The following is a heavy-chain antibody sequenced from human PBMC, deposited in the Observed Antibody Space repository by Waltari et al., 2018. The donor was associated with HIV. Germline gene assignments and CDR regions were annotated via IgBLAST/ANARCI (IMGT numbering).Heavy chain of an antibody. CDR2: IYHRGNT. CDR1: GYSISSNYF. J-gene: IGHJ4*02. D-gene: IGHD6-19*01. CDR3: ARVREVAGNDY. V-gene: IGHV4-38-2*01. Sequence: QVQLQESGPGLVKPSETLSLTCDVSGYSISSNYFLGWYRQPPGKGLEWIATIYHRGNTYYNPSLMFRVSMSVDTSQNRCSLRLASVTAADTAIYYCARVREVAGNDYWGQGTLVTVSS.